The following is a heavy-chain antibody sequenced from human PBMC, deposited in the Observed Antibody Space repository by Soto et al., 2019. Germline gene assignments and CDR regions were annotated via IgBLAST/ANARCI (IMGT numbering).Heavy chain of an antibody. J-gene: IGHJ6*02. Sequence: QVQLQESGPGLVKPSETLSLTCTVSGGSISSYYWSWIRQPPGKGLEWIGYIYYSGSTNYNPSLKSRVTISVDTSKNQFSLKLSSVTAADTAVYYCARAKRITIFGVVISSAGMDVWCQGTTVTVSS. CDR2: IYYSGST. V-gene: IGHV4-59*01. CDR1: GGSISSYY. CDR3: ARAKRITIFGVVISSAGMDV. D-gene: IGHD3-3*01.